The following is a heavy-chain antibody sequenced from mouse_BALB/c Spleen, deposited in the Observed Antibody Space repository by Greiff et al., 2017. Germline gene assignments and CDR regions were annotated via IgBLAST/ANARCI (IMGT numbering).Heavy chain of an antibody. CDR3: TRKGGGNGAMDY. V-gene: IGHV1-4*01. D-gene: IGHD1-1*02. CDR2: INPSSGYT. Sequence: QVQLKESGAELARPGASVKLSCKASGYTFTSYTMHWVKQRPGQGLEWIGYINPSSGYTNYNQKFKDKATLTADKSSSTAYMQLSSLTSEDSAVYYCTRKGGGNGAMDYWGQGTSVTVSS. CDR1: GYTFTSYT. J-gene: IGHJ4*01.